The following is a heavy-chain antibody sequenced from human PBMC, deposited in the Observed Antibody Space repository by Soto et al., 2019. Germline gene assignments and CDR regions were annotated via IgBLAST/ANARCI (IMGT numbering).Heavy chain of an antibody. D-gene: IGHD6-6*01. V-gene: IGHV3-33*01. CDR3: ARDASPTLDY. CDR1: GFTFSSSG. J-gene: IGHJ4*02. Sequence: PGGSLRLSCAASGFTFSSSGMHWVRRAPGKGLEWVAVTWYDGSNQYYADSVKGRFIISRDNSKNTLYLQMNSLRAEDTAVYYCARDASPTLDYWGQGTLVTVSS. CDR2: TWYDGSNQ.